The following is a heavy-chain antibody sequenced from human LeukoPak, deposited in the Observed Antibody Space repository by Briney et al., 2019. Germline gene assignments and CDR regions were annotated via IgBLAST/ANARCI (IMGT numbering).Heavy chain of an antibody. CDR3: ARVTNRDYYYGMDV. V-gene: IGHV1-8*01. D-gene: IGHD1-1*01. CDR2: MNPNSGNT. J-gene: IGHJ6*02. Sequence: GASVKVSCKASGYTFTSYDIKWVRQATGQGLEWMGWMNPNSGNTGYAQKFQGRVTMTRNTSINTAYMELSSLRSEDTAVYYCARVTNRDYYYGMDVWGQGTTVTVSS. CDR1: GYTFTSYD.